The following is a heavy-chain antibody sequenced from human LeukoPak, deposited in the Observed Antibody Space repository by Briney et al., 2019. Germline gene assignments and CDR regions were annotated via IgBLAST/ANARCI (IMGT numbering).Heavy chain of an antibody. Sequence: GGSLRLSCAASGFTFSDYYMSWVRQAPGKGLEWVSYISNRVSYITTSGSTIYYADSVKGRFTISRDNAKNSVYLEMNSLRADDTAVYYCARVGRAITAAGFGAFDVWGQGTMATVSS. J-gene: IGHJ3*01. CDR3: ARVGRAITAAGFGAFDV. CDR2: ISNRVSYITTSGSTI. CDR1: GFTFSDYY. D-gene: IGHD6-13*01. V-gene: IGHV3-11*01.